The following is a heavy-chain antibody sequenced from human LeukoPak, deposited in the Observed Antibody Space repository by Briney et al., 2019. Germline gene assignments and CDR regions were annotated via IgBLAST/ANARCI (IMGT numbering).Heavy chain of an antibody. V-gene: IGHV4-34*01. J-gene: IGHJ4*02. D-gene: IGHD3-10*01. CDR1: GGSFSGYY. CDR2: INHSGST. Sequence: PSETLSLTCAVYGGSFSGYYWSWIRQPPGKGLEWIGEINHSGSTNYNPSLKSRVTISVDTSKNQFSLKLSSVTAADTAVYYCARAYYYGSGSYPSGYWGQGTLVTVSS. CDR3: ARAYYYGSGSYPSGY.